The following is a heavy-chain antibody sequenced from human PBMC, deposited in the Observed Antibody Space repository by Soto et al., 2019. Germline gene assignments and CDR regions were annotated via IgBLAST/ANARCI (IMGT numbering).Heavy chain of an antibody. J-gene: IGHJ6*02. Sequence: ASVKVSCKASGGTFSSYAISWVRQAPGQGLEWMGGIIPIFGTANYAQKFQGRVTITADKSTSTAYMELSSLRSEDTAVYYCAREPYGSGSYYRIHNYYDYGMDVWG. V-gene: IGHV1-69*06. D-gene: IGHD3-10*01. CDR1: GGTFSSYA. CDR3: AREPYGSGSYYRIHNYYDYGMDV. CDR2: IIPIFGTA.